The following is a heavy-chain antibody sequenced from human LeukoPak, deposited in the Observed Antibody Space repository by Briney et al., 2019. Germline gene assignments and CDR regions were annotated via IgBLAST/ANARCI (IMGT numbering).Heavy chain of an antibody. CDR2: INWNGGST. CDR1: GFTFDDYG. Sequence: GESLKISCAASGFTFDDYGMSWVRQAPGKGLEWVSGINWNGGSTGYADSVKGRFTISRDNAKNSLYLQMNRLRAEDTALYYCARSDYDSSGYYRTHFQHWGQGTLVTVPS. V-gene: IGHV3-20*04. D-gene: IGHD3-22*01. J-gene: IGHJ1*01. CDR3: ARSDYDSSGYYRTHFQH.